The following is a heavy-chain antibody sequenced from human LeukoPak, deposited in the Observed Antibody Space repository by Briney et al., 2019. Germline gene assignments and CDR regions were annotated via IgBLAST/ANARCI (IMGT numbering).Heavy chain of an antibody. CDR1: GYTFTGLGLY. CDR3: ARDFFHGHCAGLSCFLLDY. Sequence: ASVKVSCKTSGYTFTGLGLYIHWVRQAPGQGLEWMGWINPRSGGTNYAQKFQGRVTMTTDTSTSTAYMELRSLRSDDTAVYYCARDFFHGHCAGLSCFLLDYWGQGSLVTVSS. J-gene: IGHJ4*02. D-gene: IGHD2-15*01. V-gene: IGHV1-2*02. CDR2: INPRSGGT.